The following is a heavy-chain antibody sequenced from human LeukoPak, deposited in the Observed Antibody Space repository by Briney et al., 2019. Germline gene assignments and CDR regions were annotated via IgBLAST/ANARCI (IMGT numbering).Heavy chain of an antibody. V-gene: IGHV3-23*01. Sequence: GGSLRLSCRAPGFNFNIYSMNWVRQAPGKGLEWVSVIRAEGDPTHYADSVKGRFTISRDNSKNMVYLQMNSLRAEDTAIYYSWKHRHCQDSVCPTKIVVAGYVDHWGQGTLVTVSS. CDR1: GFNFNIYS. CDR2: IRAEGDPT. CDR3: WKHRHCQDSVCPTKIVVAGYVDH. D-gene: IGHD5/OR15-5a*01. J-gene: IGHJ4*02.